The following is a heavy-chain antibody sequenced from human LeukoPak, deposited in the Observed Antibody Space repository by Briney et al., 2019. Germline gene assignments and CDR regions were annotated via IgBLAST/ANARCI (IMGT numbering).Heavy chain of an antibody. V-gene: IGHV1-8*01. J-gene: IGHJ6*03. CDR1: GYTFTSYD. CDR3: ARVEMSSGWYGAYYYYYMDV. D-gene: IGHD6-19*01. Sequence: GASVKVSCKASGYTFTSYDINWVRQATGQGLEWMGWMNPNSGNTGYAQKFQGRVTMTRNTSISTAYMELSSLRSEDTAVYYCARVEMSSGWYGAYYYYYMDVWGKGTTVTISS. CDR2: MNPNSGNT.